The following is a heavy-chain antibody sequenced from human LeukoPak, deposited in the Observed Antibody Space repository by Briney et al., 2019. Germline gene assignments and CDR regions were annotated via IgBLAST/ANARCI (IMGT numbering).Heavy chain of an antibody. J-gene: IGHJ5*02. Sequence: GGSLRLSCAASGLRFSSYAMSWVRQAPGKGLEWVSAISGSGGSTYSADSVKGRFTISRDNSKNTLYLQMNSLRAEDTAVYYCATWTSLSRVGPWGQGTLVTVSS. D-gene: IGHD3/OR15-3a*01. CDR1: GLRFSSYA. CDR3: ATWTSLSRVGP. V-gene: IGHV3-23*01. CDR2: ISGSGGST.